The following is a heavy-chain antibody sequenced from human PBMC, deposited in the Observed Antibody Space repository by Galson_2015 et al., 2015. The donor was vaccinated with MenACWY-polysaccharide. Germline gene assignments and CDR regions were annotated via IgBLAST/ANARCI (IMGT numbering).Heavy chain of an antibody. V-gene: IGHV4-59*01. J-gene: IGHJ5*01. D-gene: IGHD3-10*01. CDR2: IDYSGYT. Sequence: ETLSLTCSVSGGSLSPNRWTWIRESPGKGLEWIGWIDYSGYTKYSPSLTNRVTLFIDTSENQFSLQLRSVTPADTAVYYCAKIGGMNRGNYYNFGWFDSWGQGTQVTVSS. CDR3: AKIGGMNRGNYYNFGWFDS. CDR1: GGSLSPNR.